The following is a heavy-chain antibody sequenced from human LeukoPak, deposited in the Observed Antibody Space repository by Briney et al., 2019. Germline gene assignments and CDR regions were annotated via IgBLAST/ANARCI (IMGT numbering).Heavy chain of an antibody. J-gene: IGHJ4*02. D-gene: IGHD3-10*01. CDR2: ISSSGSTI. Sequence: PGGSLRLSCAASGFTFSSYEMNWVRQAPGKGLEWVSYISSSGSTIYYADSVKGRFTISRDNAKNSLYLQMNSLRAEDTAVYYCARARYYYGSGTKPLDYWGQGTLVTVSS. CDR1: GFTFSSYE. CDR3: ARARYYYGSGTKPLDY. V-gene: IGHV3-48*03.